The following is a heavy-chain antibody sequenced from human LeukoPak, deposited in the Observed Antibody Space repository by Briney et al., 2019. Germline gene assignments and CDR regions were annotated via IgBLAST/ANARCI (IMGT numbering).Heavy chain of an antibody. CDR1: GYTFTSYA. V-gene: IGHV7-4-1*02. D-gene: IGHD3-22*01. CDR2: INTNTGNP. Sequence: ASVKVSCKASGYTFTSYAMNWVRQAPGQGLEWMGWINTNTGNPTYAQGFTGRFVFSLDTSVSTAYLQISSLKAEGTAVYYCARGGAQKWYYYDSSGYYYSVYWGQGTLVTVSS. J-gene: IGHJ4*02. CDR3: ARGGAQKWYYYDSSGYYYSVY.